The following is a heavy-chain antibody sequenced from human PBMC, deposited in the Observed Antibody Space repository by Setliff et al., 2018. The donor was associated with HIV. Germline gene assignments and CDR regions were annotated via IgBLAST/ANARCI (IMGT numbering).Heavy chain of an antibody. CDR1: GGSITRTPYY. CDR2: IYHTGIT. Sequence: PSETLSLTCTVSGGSITRTPYYWGWIRQPPGKGLEWIGSIYHTGITYDNPSLQSRVTISVDKSKNQFSLKLSSVTAADTAVYYCARDLAYTVMGFDYWGQGTLVTVSS. D-gene: IGHD5-18*01. CDR3: ARDLAYTVMGFDY. J-gene: IGHJ4*02. V-gene: IGHV4-39*07.